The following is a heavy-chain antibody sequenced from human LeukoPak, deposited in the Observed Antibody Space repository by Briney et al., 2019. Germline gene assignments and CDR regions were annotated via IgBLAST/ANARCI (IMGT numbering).Heavy chain of an antibody. J-gene: IGHJ3*02. CDR3: ARDTPFQFAYSSSWAHDAFDI. V-gene: IGHV3-21*01. CDR1: GFTFSSYS. D-gene: IGHD6-13*01. Sequence: NPGGSLRLSCAASGFTFSSYSMNWVRQAPGKGLEWVSSISSSSSYIYYADSVKGRFTISRDNAKNSLYLQMNSLRAEDTAVYYCARDTPFQFAYSSSWAHDAFDIWGQGTMVTVSS. CDR2: ISSSSSYI.